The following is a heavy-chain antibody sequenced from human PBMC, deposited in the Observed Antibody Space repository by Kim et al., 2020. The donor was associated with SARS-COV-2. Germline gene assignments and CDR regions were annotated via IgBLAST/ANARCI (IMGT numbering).Heavy chain of an antibody. CDR1: GGSISSYY. CDR2: IYYSGST. D-gene: IGHD3-3*01. Sequence: SETLSLTCTVSGGSISSYYWSWIRQPPGKGLEWIGYIYYSGSTNYNPSLKSRVTISVDTSKNQFSLKLSSVTAADTAVYYCARGHLQNTIFGVVTTYNWFDPWGQGTLVTVSS. J-gene: IGHJ5*02. CDR3: ARGHLQNTIFGVVTTYNWFDP. V-gene: IGHV4-59*01.